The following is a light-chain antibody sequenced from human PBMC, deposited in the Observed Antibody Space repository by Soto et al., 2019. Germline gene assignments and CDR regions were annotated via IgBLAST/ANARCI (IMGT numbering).Light chain of an antibody. J-gene: IGKJ1*01. V-gene: IGKV1-5*01. CDR1: QSIRNW. CDR3: QQYNSVPWT. CDR2: DAS. Sequence: HMTQSPSTLSASVGDRVTITCRASQSIRNWLAWYQQRPGQAPKVLIYDASNLESGVPSRFSGSGSGTDFTLTISSLQPDDFATYYCQQYNSVPWTFGRGTKVEIK.